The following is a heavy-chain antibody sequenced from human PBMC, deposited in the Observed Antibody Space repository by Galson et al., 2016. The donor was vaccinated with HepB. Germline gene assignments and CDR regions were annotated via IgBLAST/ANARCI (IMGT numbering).Heavy chain of an antibody. D-gene: IGHD3-22*01. CDR1: GFTFSHYY. CDR3: ARERNPYSDSSARWFDL. V-gene: IGHV3-11*01. Sequence: LRLSCAASGFTFSHYYMTWIRQAPGKGLDWVSYISSAASTIHYADSVKGRFTISRDNAKNSLYLQMNSLRAEDTAVYYYARERNPYSDSSARWFDLWGQGTLVTVSS. J-gene: IGHJ5*02. CDR2: ISSAASTI.